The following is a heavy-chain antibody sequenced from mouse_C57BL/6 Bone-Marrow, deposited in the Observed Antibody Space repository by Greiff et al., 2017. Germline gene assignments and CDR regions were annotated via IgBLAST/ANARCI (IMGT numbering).Heavy chain of an antibody. D-gene: IGHD1-1*01. CDR3: TRAYYYGSSYWYFDV. CDR1: GFTFSSYA. V-gene: IGHV5-9-1*02. Sequence: EVQLVESGEGLVKPGGSLKLSCAASGFTFSSYAMSWVRQTPEKRLEWVAYISSGGGYIYYADTVKGRFTISRDNARNTLYLQMSSLKSEDTAMYYCTRAYYYGSSYWYFDVWGTGTTVTVSS. J-gene: IGHJ1*03. CDR2: ISSGGGYI.